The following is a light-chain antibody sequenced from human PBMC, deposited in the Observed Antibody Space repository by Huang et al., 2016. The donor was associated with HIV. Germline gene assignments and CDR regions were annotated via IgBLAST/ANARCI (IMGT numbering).Light chain of an antibody. CDR1: RHIYSY. V-gene: IGKV1-33*01. CDR2: DAA. CDR3: QQYDSLPRT. Sequence: DIQMTQSPSSLSASIGDRVTITCRASRHIYSYLKWYQNRQGKAPKLLIYDAANLEVGVPSRFSGSGSGRNFTLIISSLQPEDFATYYCQQYDSLPRTFGPGTKV. J-gene: IGKJ3*01.